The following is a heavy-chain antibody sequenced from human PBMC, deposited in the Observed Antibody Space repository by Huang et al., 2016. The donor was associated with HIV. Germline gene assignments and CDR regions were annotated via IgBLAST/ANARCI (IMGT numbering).Heavy chain of an antibody. Sequence: WVKPGGSLRLSCAASGFTFNNAWMSWVRQPPGKGLGWCGRSKSKSDGGTTDDAAPVKGRFTISRDDSKDTLYLYMNNLKTEDTAVYYCTTLWFGEDAFDMWGQGTTVTVSS. CDR1: GFTFNNAW. D-gene: IGHD3-10*01. CDR2: SKSKSDGGTT. J-gene: IGHJ3*02. CDR3: TTLWFGEDAFDM. V-gene: IGHV3-15*01.